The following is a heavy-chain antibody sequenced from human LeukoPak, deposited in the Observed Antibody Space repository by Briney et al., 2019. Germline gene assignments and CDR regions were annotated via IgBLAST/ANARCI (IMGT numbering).Heavy chain of an antibody. CDR3: ARGLLHGISTVDY. CDR2: IIPILGIA. Sequence: SVKVSCKASVGTFTSYAISWVPQAPGQGLEWMGRIIPILGIANYAQKFQGRVTITADKSTSTDYMELSSLRSEDTAVYYCARGLLHGISTVDYWGQGTLVTVSS. J-gene: IGHJ4*02. CDR1: VGTFTSYA. D-gene: IGHD2-15*01. V-gene: IGHV1-69*04.